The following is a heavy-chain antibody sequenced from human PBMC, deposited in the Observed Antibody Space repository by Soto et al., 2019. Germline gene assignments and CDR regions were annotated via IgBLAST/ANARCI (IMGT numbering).Heavy chain of an antibody. J-gene: IGHJ4*02. Sequence: QVQLHQWGAGLLKPSETLSLTCAVYGGSFSGYYWSWIRQPPGKGLEWIGEIHHCGSTKYNPSLKSRVSLSVDTSKNQFSLKLTYVTAADTAVYYCAAGYYFDYWGQGTLVAVSS. V-gene: IGHV4-34*01. D-gene: IGHD6-13*01. CDR2: IHHCGST. CDR3: AAGYYFDY. CDR1: GGSFSGYY.